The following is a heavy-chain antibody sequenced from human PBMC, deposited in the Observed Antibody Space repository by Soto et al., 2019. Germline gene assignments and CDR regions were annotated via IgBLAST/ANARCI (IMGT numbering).Heavy chain of an antibody. J-gene: IGHJ3*02. CDR1: GYTFTSHG. V-gene: IGHV1-18*01. Sequence: ASVKVSCKASGYTFTSHGFSRVRQAPGQGLEWMGWISTYNGKTDYAQKFQGRVTMTADTRTNTGYMELRSLRSDDTAVYYCARLLTEGVTYREDAFDIWGQGTKVTVSS. D-gene: IGHD3-16*02. CDR2: ISTYNGKT. CDR3: ARLLTEGVTYREDAFDI.